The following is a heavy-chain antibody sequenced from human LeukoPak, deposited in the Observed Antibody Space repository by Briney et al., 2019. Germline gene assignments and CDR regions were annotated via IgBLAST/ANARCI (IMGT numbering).Heavy chain of an antibody. CDR1: GGSISSGGYY. Sequence: PSQTLSLTCTVSGGSISSGGYYWSWIRQHPGKGLEWIGYIYYSGSTYYNPSLKSRVTISVDTSKNQFSLKLSSVTAAHTAVYYCARVETTVTSPTFDYWGQGTLVTVSS. D-gene: IGHD4-17*01. J-gene: IGHJ4*02. CDR2: IYYSGST. CDR3: ARVETTVTSPTFDY. V-gene: IGHV4-31*03.